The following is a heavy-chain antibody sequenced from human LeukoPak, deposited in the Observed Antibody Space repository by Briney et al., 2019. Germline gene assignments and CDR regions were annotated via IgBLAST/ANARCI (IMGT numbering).Heavy chain of an antibody. CDR2: IYYSGST. J-gene: IGHJ4*02. D-gene: IGHD6-13*01. CDR1: GGSISSSSYY. V-gene: IGHV4-39*01. CDR3: ATAGTGYSSSGFDY. Sequence: SETLSLTCTVSGGSISSSSYYWGWLRQPPGKGLEWIGSIYYSGSTYYNPSLKSRVTISVDTSKNQFSLKLSSVTAADTAVYYCATAGTGYSSSGFDYWGQGTLVTVSS.